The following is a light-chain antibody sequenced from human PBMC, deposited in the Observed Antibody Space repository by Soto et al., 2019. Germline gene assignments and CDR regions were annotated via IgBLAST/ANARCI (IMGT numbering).Light chain of an antibody. V-gene: IGKV1-39*01. J-gene: IGKJ1*01. Sequence: DIQMTQSPSSLSASVGDRVTITCRASQSISIYLNWYQQKPGKAPKLLIYAASSLQSGVPSRFSGSGSGTDFTLTISSLQPEDFATYYCQQSYSTLWTFGQGTKVEF. CDR2: AAS. CDR1: QSISIY. CDR3: QQSYSTLWT.